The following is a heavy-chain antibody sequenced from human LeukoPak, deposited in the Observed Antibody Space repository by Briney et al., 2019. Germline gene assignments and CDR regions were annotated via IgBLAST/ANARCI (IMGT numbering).Heavy chain of an antibody. V-gene: IGHV4-31*03. Sequence: SETLSLTCTVSGGSISSGGYYWSWIRQHPGKGLEWIGYIYYSGSTYYNPSLKSRVTISVDTSKNQFSLKLSSVTAADTAVYYCARVPDYYDSSGYYYFDYWGQGTLVTVSS. J-gene: IGHJ4*02. CDR3: ARVPDYYDSSGYYYFDY. CDR1: GGSISSGGYY. D-gene: IGHD3-22*01. CDR2: IYYSGST.